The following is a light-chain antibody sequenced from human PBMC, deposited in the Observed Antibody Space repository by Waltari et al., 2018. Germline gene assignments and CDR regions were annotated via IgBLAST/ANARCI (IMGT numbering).Light chain of an antibody. J-gene: IGLJ3*02. V-gene: IGLV3-19*01. Sequence: SSELTQDPAVSVALGLTVRITGQGATPRSSHASWYQQKPGQAPVLVSYGKNNRPSGIPDRFSGSSSGNTASLTITGAQAEDEADYYCNSRDSSGNHWVFGGGTKLTVL. CDR1: TPRSSH. CDR3: NSRDSSGNHWV. CDR2: GKN.